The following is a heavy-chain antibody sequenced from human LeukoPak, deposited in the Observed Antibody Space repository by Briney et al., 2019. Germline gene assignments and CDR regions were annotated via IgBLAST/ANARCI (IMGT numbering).Heavy chain of an antibody. Sequence: SETLSLTCTVSGGSISSGSYYWSWIRQPAGKGLEWIGRIYTSGSTNYNPSLKSRVTISVDTSKNQFSLKLSSVTAADTAVYYCARDRGYPKYYFDYWGQGTLVTVSS. D-gene: IGHD3-10*01. CDR3: ARDRGYPKYYFDY. CDR2: IYTSGST. V-gene: IGHV4-61*02. CDR1: GGSISSGSYY. J-gene: IGHJ4*02.